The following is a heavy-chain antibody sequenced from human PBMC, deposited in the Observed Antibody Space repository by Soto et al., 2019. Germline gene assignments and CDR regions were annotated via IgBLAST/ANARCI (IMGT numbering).Heavy chain of an antibody. Sequence: LRLSCAASGFTVSSNYMSWVRQAPGKGLEWVSVIYSGGSTYYADSVKGRFTISRDNSKNTLYLQMNSLRAEDTAVYYCARALAYSSSCLDYWGQGTLVTVSS. V-gene: IGHV3-53*01. CDR1: GFTVSSNY. CDR3: ARALAYSSSCLDY. J-gene: IGHJ4*02. D-gene: IGHD6-13*01. CDR2: IYSGGST.